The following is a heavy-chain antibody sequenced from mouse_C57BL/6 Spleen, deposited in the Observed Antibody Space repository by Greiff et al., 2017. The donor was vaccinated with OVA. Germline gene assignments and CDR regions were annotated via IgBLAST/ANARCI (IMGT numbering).Heavy chain of an antibody. D-gene: IGHD1-1*01. V-gene: IGHV1-55*01. J-gene: IGHJ2*01. CDR2: IYPGSGGT. Sequence: QVQLQQPGAELVKPGASVKMSCKASGYTFTSYWITWVKQRPGQGLEWIGEIYPGSGGTNYNEKFKSKATLTVDTPSSTASMQLSSLTSEDSAVYYCARDYGSSSYFDYWGQGTTLTVSS. CDR1: GYTFTSYW. CDR3: ARDYGSSSYFDY.